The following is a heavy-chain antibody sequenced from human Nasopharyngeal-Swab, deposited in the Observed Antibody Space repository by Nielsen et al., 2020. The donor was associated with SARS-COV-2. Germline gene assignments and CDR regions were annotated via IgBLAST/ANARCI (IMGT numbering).Heavy chain of an antibody. Sequence: GESLKISCAASGFTFSSYAMHWVRQAPAKGLEWVAVISYDGSNKYYADSVKGRFTISRDNSKNTLYLQMNSLRAEDTAVYYCARNDILTGYYPYYYYGMDVWGQGTTVTVSS. D-gene: IGHD3-9*01. V-gene: IGHV3-30-3*01. CDR1: GFTFSSYA. CDR2: ISYDGSNK. CDR3: ARNDILTGYYPYYYYGMDV. J-gene: IGHJ6*02.